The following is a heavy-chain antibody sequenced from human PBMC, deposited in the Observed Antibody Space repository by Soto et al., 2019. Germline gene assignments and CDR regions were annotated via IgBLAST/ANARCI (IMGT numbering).Heavy chain of an antibody. J-gene: IGHJ1*01. D-gene: IGHD3-16*01. V-gene: IGHV1-69*17. CDR2: IIPIIGVT. Sequence: QVQLVQSGAEVKRPGSSVKVSCESSGDTFNSYVISWVRQAPGQGLEWMGGIIPIIGVTHYAQKFQGRVTISALSSTGTAYMELTNLGLEDSALYYRARGSRGAKGAEHRGQGALETVSA. CDR1: GDTFNSYV. CDR3: ARGSRGAKGAEH.